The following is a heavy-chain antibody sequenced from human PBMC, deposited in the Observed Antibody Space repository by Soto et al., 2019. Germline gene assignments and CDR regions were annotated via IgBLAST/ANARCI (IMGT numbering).Heavy chain of an antibody. Sequence: GGSLRLSFSASGFTFTNYWMDWVRHAPWKGLEWVANINQDGSEKHYIDSVKGRFTISRDNAKNSLYLQMSSLTAEDSALYYCTTPLDYWGQKTLVPVSS. CDR3: TTPLDY. D-gene: IGHD4-4*01. CDR1: GFTFTNYW. J-gene: IGHJ4*02. CDR2: INQDGSEK. V-gene: IGHV3-7*01.